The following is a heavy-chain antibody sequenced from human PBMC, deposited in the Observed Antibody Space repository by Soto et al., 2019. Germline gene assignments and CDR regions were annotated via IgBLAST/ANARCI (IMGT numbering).Heavy chain of an antibody. V-gene: IGHV3-23*01. CDR2: ISGSGGST. CDR1: GFTFSPYA. Sequence: PGGSLRLSCAASGFTFSPYAISWVRQAPGKGLEWVSAISGSGGSTYYADSVKGRFTISRDNSKNTLYLQMNSLRAEDTAVYYCAKGGYGGNSAAFDIWGQGTMVTVSS. CDR3: AKGGYGGNSAAFDI. J-gene: IGHJ3*02. D-gene: IGHD4-17*01.